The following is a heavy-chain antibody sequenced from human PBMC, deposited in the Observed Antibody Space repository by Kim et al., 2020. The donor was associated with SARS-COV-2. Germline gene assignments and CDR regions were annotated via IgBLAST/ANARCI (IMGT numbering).Heavy chain of an antibody. CDR3: AKDGSGSYFDY. D-gene: IGHD1-26*01. V-gene: IGHV3-30*02. CDR2: K. J-gene: IGHJ4*02. Sequence: KYYAGSGKGRFTISRDNSKNTLYLQMNSLRAEDTAVYYCAKDGSGSYFDYWGQGTLVTVSS.